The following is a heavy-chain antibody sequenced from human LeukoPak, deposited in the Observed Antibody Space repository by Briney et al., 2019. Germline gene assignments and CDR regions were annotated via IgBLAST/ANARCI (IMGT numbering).Heavy chain of an antibody. D-gene: IGHD1-1*01. CDR2: VDHTGNT. Sequence: PSGTLSLTCAVSGGSISSSNWWSWVRQPPGKGLEWIGEVDHTGNTNYRPSLDSRVTLSIDTSKNQFSLTLTSVTAADTAVYYCATNVRFFDSWGQGTRVTVSS. J-gene: IGHJ4*02. CDR1: GGSISSSNW. CDR3: ATNVRFFDS. V-gene: IGHV4-4*02.